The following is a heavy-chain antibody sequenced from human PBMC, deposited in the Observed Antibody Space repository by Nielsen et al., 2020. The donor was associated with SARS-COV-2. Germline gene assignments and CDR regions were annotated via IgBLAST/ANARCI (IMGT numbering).Heavy chain of an antibody. J-gene: IGHJ4*02. CDR1: GFTFSSYS. D-gene: IGHD5-18*01. Sequence: GGSLRLSCAASGFTFSSYSMNWVRQAPGKGLEWVSSISSSSSYIYYADSVKGRFTISRDNAKNSLYLQMNSLRAEDTAVYYCARAQHSYAPVGDYWGQGTLVTVSS. CDR2: ISSSSSYI. V-gene: IGHV3-21*01. CDR3: ARAQHSYAPVGDY.